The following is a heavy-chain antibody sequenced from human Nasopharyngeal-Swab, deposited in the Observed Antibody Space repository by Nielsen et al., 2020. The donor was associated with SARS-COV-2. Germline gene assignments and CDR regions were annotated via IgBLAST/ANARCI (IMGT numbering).Heavy chain of an antibody. D-gene: IGHD2-2*01. J-gene: IGHJ6*02. CDR1: GFAFSRFP. Sequence: GESLKISCSASGFAFSRFPMHWVRQAPGKGLDWVALISYDGTNKYYADSVKCRFSISRDYFNNTLYLQMNSLRVEDTAIYYCARDRVSHIELVPTSMDVWGQGTTVTVSS. CDR3: ARDRVSHIELVPTSMDV. CDR2: ISYDGTNK. V-gene: IGHV3-30-3*01.